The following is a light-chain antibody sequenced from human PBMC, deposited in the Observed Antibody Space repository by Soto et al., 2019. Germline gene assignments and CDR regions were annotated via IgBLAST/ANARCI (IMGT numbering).Light chain of an antibody. CDR1: QSVSRY. Sequence: EIVLTPSPATLSLSPGERATLSCRASQSVSRYLAWYQQKAGQAPRLLIYDASNRATGIPARFSGSGSGTDFTLTISSLEPEDFAIYYCQQRSTWKTFGQGTKVDIK. CDR3: QQRSTWKT. J-gene: IGKJ1*01. CDR2: DAS. V-gene: IGKV3-11*01.